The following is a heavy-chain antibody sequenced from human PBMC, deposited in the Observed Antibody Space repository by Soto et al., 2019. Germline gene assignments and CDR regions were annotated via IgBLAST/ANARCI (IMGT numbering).Heavy chain of an antibody. CDR2: IYATGTT. Sequence: SETLSLTCTVSGASISCFCWSWIRKSAGKGLEWIGRIYATGTTDYNPSLKSRVMMSVDTSKKQFSLKLRSVTAADTAVYYCVRDGTKTLRDWFDPWGQGISVTVSS. CDR1: GASISCFC. V-gene: IGHV4-4*07. CDR3: VRDGTKTLRDWFDP. D-gene: IGHD1-1*01. J-gene: IGHJ5*02.